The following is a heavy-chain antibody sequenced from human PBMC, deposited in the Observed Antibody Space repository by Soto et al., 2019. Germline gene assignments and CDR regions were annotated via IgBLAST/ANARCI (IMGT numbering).Heavy chain of an antibody. J-gene: IGHJ4*02. V-gene: IGHV6-1*01. CDR2: TYYRSKWYN. CDR1: GYSVSRNSAA. CDR3: ARALSGPDTDIVVVPAANFYFDY. D-gene: IGHD2-2*01. Sequence: SQTLSLTCAISGYSVSRNSAAWNWIRQSPSRGLEWLGRTYYRSKWYNDYAVSVKSRITINPDTSKNQFSLQLNSVTPEDTAVYYCARALSGPDTDIVVVPAANFYFDYWGQGTLVTVSS.